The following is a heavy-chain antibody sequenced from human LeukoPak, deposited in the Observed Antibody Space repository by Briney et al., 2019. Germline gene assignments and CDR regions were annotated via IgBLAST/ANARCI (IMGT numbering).Heavy chain of an antibody. D-gene: IGHD3-10*01. Sequence: GGSLRLSCAASGFTFSSYWMHWVRQAPGKGLVWVSRINGDGSSTSYADSVKGRFTISRDNAKNTLYLQMNSLRAEDTAVYYCARWNGYYYGSGSYAGFDYWGQGTLVTVSS. J-gene: IGHJ4*02. CDR3: ARWNGYYYGSGSYAGFDY. CDR2: INGDGSST. CDR1: GFTFSSYW. V-gene: IGHV3-74*01.